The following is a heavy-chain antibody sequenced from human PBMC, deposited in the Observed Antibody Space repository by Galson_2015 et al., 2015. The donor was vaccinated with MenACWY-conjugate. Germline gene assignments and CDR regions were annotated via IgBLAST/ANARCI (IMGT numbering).Heavy chain of an antibody. CDR1: GFPFSSHE. V-gene: IGHV3-48*03. CDR3: VRGGYCSGATCYPYNAFDI. J-gene: IGHJ3*02. Sequence: SLRLSCAASGFPFSSHEMNWVRQAPGKGLEWVSYISTSDSGMFYADSVKGRFTISRDTAKNLLYLQMNSLRAEDTAVYYCVRGGYCSGATCYPYNAFDIWGQRTLVTVSS. D-gene: IGHD2-15*01. CDR2: ISTSDSGM.